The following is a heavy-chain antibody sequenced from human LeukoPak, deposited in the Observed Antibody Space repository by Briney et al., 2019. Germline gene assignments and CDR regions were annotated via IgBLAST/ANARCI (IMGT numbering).Heavy chain of an antibody. CDR3: ARDQIVVVIFDAFDI. V-gene: IGHV3-23*01. Sequence: LSGGSLRLSCAASGFTFSSYAMSWVRQAPGKGLEWVSAISGSGGSTYYADSVKGRFTISRDNSKNTLYLQMNSLRAEDTAVYCCARDQIVVVIFDAFDIWGQGTMVTVSS. CDR1: GFTFSSYA. J-gene: IGHJ3*02. D-gene: IGHD3-22*01. CDR2: ISGSGGST.